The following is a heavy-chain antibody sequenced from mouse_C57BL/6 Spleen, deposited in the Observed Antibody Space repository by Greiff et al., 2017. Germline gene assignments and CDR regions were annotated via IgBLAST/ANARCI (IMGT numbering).Heavy chain of an antibody. CDR3: TTPGSSLFAY. CDR1: GFNIQDDY. Sequence: VQLQQSGAELVRPGASVKLSCTASGFNIQDDYMHWVKQRPEQGLEWIGWIDPENGDTEYASKFQGKATITADTSSNTAYLQLSSLTSEDTAVYYCTTPGSSLFAYWGQGTLVTVSA. D-gene: IGHD1-1*01. V-gene: IGHV14-4*01. CDR2: IDPENGDT. J-gene: IGHJ3*01.